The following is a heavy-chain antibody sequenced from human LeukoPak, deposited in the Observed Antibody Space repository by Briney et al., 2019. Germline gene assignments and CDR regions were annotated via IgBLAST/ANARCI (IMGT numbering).Heavy chain of an antibody. CDR3: ARENWGSLPH. CDR1: GFTFSSYW. Sequence: GGSLRLYCAASGFTFSSYWMSWVRQAPGKGLEWVANIKQDGSEKNYVDSVKGRFTISRDNAKNSLYLQMNSLRVEDTAVYYCARENWGSLPHWGQGTLVTVSS. J-gene: IGHJ4*02. CDR2: IKQDGSEK. D-gene: IGHD3-16*01. V-gene: IGHV3-7*03.